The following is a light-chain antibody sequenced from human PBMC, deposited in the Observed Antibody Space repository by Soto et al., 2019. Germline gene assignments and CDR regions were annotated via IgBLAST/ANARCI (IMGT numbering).Light chain of an antibody. Sequence: QAVVTQSPSASASLGASVKLTCTLSSGHSNYAIAWHQQQPEKGPRFLMKLNSDGSHSKGDGIPDRFSGSSSGAERYLTISTLQSEYEADYYCQTWVTGIHIFGGGTKVTVL. CDR3: QTWVTGIHI. CDR1: SGHSNYA. J-gene: IGLJ2*01. CDR2: LNSDGSH. V-gene: IGLV4-69*01.